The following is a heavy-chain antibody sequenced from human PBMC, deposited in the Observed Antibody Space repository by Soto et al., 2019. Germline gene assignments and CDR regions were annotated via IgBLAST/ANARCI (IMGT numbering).Heavy chain of an antibody. D-gene: IGHD1-1*01. CDR1: GDSVSSNSAS. J-gene: IGHJ6*02. Sequence: RSQTLSLTCAISGDSVSSNSASWNLIRQSPSRGLEWLGRIYYRSKWYNDYAVSVKSRIIISPDTSKNQFSLQLNSVTPEDTAVYYCARDAHNLLDVWGQWTTVTVYS. CDR3: ARDAHNLLDV. V-gene: IGHV6-1*01. CDR2: IYYRSKWYN.